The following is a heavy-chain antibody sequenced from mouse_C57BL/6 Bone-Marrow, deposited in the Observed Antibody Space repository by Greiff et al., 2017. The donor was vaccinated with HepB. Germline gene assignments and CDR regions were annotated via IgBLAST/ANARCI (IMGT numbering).Heavy chain of an antibody. V-gene: IGHV1-64*01. CDR3: ARPLYYYGSSLEAMDY. CDR1: GYTFTSYW. J-gene: IGHJ4*01. D-gene: IGHD1-1*01. CDR2: IHPNSGST. Sequence: QVQLKQPGAELVKPGASVKLSCKASGYTFTSYWMHWVKQRPGQGLEWIGMIHPNSGSTNYNEKFKSKATLTVDKSSSTAYMQLSSLTSEDSAVYYCARPLYYYGSSLEAMDYWGQGTSVTVSS.